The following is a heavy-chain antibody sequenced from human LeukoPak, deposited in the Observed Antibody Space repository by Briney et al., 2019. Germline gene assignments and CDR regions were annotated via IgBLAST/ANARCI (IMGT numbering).Heavy chain of an antibody. V-gene: IGHV3-7*01. CDR1: GFTFSSYW. J-gene: IGHJ4*02. Sequence: GGSLRLSCAASGFTFSSYWMSWVRQAPGKGLEWVANIKQDGSEKYYVDSVKGRFTISRDNAKNSLYLQMNSLRAEDTAVYYCARGSSIAALSGDYWGQGTLVTVSS. CDR3: ARGSSIAALSGDY. CDR2: IKQDGSEK. D-gene: IGHD6-6*01.